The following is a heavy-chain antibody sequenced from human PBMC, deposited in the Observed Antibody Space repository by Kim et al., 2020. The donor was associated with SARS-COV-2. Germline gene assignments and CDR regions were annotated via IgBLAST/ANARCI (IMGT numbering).Heavy chain of an antibody. D-gene: IGHD2-21*02. CDR3: TSDLGDYWGGDCYSRV. CDR2: IKSKINGGTT. V-gene: IGHV3-15*01. Sequence: GGSLRLSCAASGFTFSNAWMNWVRQAPGKGLEWVGRIKSKINGGTTGYAAPVKGRFTISRDDSKNTLYLQMSSLKTEDTAVYYCTSDLGDYWGGDCYSRVWGLGTTVTVSS. CDR1: GFTFSNAW. J-gene: IGHJ6*02.